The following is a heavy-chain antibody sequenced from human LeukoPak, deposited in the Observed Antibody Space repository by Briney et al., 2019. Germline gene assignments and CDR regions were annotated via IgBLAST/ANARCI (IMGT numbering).Heavy chain of an antibody. V-gene: IGHV1-2*04. CDR1: GYTFTGYY. CDR2: INPNSGGT. CDR3: ARERLGLWFGENYGMDV. D-gene: IGHD3-10*01. J-gene: IGHJ6*02. Sequence: ASVKVSCKASGYTFTGYYMHWVRQAPGQGLEWMGWINPNSGGTNYAQKFQGWVTMTRDTSISTAYMELSRLRSDDTAVYYCARERLGLWFGENYGMDVWGQGTTVTVSS.